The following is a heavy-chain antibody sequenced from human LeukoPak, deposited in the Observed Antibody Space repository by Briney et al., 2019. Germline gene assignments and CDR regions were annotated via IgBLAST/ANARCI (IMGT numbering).Heavy chain of an antibody. Sequence: GASVKVSCKASGYTFTSYGISWLRQAPGQGLEWMGWISAYNGNTNYAQKLQGRVTVTTDTSTSTAYMELRSLRSDDTAVYYCAREGYCSSTSCYAGNYYYYYGMDVWGRGTTVTVSS. V-gene: IGHV1-18*01. D-gene: IGHD2-2*01. CDR2: ISAYNGNT. CDR1: GYTFTSYG. CDR3: AREGYCSSTSCYAGNYYYYYGMDV. J-gene: IGHJ6*02.